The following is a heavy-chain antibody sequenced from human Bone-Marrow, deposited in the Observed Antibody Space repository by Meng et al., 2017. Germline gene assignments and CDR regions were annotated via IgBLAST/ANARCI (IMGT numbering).Heavy chain of an antibody. D-gene: IGHD3-22*01. J-gene: IGHJ4*02. Sequence: VQLRQWGAGLLKPSETLALTCAVYCVSFSGYYWSWIRQPPGKGLEWIGEINHSGSSNYNPSLKSRVTISVDTSKNQFSLKLSSVTAADTAVYYCARDSRTYYYDSSGYTFDYWGQGTLVTVSS. CDR3: ARDSRTYYYDSSGYTFDY. V-gene: IGHV4-34*01. CDR1: CVSFSGYY. CDR2: INHSGSS.